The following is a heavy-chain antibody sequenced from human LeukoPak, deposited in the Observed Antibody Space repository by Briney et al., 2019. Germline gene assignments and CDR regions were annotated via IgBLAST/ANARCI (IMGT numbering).Heavy chain of an antibody. Sequence: GGSLRLSCTASGFTFSDYSMSWVRQAPGARLEWVSAISPAGDSTTDADSVKGRFTISRDNSKSTLYLQMNGLTAEDTALYYCARRLVTAGITDFFDSWGQGTLVSVSS. D-gene: IGHD2-2*01. CDR1: GFTFSDYS. CDR3: ARRLVTAGITDFFDS. J-gene: IGHJ4*02. CDR2: ISPAGDST. V-gene: IGHV3-23*01.